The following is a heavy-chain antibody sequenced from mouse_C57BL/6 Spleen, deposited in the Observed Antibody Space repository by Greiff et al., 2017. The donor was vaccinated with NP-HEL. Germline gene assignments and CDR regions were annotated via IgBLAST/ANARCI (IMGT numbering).Heavy chain of an antibody. D-gene: IGHD1-1*01. V-gene: IGHV14-4*01. CDR3: TTDYGSSYGAMDY. J-gene: IGHJ4*01. CDR2: IDPENGDT. Sequence: EVQLHQSGAELVRPGASVKLSCTASGFNIKDDYMHWVKQRPEQGLEWIGWIDPENGDTEYASKFQGKATITADTSSNTAYLQLSSLTSEDTAVYYCTTDYGSSYGAMDYWGQGTSVTVSS. CDR1: GFNIKDDY.